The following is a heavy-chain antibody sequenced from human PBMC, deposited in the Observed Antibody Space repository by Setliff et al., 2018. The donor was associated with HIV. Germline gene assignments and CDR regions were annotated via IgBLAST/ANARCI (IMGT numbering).Heavy chain of an antibody. D-gene: IGHD4-17*01. CDR2: IDHTGSA. Sequence: SETLSLTCAVSGGSFSAYYWTWIRQSPHKGLEWVGEIDHTGSAYYNPSLTSRVTISVDTSKNRFSLELSSVTAADTALYYCARVQMAYAAFDVWGQGTMVTVSS. V-gene: IGHV4-34*01. CDR3: ARVQMAYAAFDV. CDR1: GGSFSAYY. J-gene: IGHJ3*01.